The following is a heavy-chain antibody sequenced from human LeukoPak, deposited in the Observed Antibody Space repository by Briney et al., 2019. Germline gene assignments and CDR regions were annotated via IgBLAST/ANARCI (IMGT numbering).Heavy chain of an antibody. J-gene: IGHJ6*03. V-gene: IGHV3-7*01. Sequence: GGSLRLSCAASGFTFSSYWMSWVRQAPGKGLEWVANIKQDGSEKYYVDSVKGRFTISRDNAKNSLYLQMNSLRAEDTAVFYCARAEYYYDSSGYYPRYYNYYYMDVWGKGTTVTVSS. CDR1: GFTFSSYW. CDR2: IKQDGSEK. D-gene: IGHD3-22*01. CDR3: ARAEYYYDSSGYYPRYYNYYYMDV.